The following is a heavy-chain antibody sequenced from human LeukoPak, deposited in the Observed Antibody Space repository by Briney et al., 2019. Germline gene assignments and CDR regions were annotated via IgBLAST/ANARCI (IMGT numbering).Heavy chain of an antibody. J-gene: IGHJ3*02. CDR3: AKDTAAAGRGAFDI. V-gene: IGHV3-7*03. CDR2: IHQHGSKE. Sequence: PGGSLRLSCTTSGFNFRAYWMGWVRQAPGKGLEWVANIHQHGSKENYVDSVKGRFTISRDNAKNSLYLQMNSLRAEDTALYYCAKDTAAAGRGAFDIWGQGTMVTVSS. CDR1: GFNFRAYW. D-gene: IGHD6-13*01.